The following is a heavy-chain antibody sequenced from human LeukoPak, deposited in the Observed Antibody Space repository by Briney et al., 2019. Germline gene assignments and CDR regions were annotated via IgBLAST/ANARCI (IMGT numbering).Heavy chain of an antibody. Sequence: LSLTCTVSGGSISSSSYYWGWIRQAPGKGLEWVSYITSTGGSALYADSVKGRFTISRDNAKNSLFLQMNSLRAEDTAVYYCARVMATIDFWGQGTLVSVSS. CDR3: ARVMATIDF. CDR2: ITSTGGSA. V-gene: IGHV3-11*04. D-gene: IGHD5-12*01. CDR1: GGSISSSSYY. J-gene: IGHJ4*02.